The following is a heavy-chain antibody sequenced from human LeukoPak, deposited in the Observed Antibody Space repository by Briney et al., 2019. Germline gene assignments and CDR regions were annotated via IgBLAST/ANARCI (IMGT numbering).Heavy chain of an antibody. J-gene: IGHJ4*02. Sequence: GGSLRLSCAASGFTFSSYAMSWVRQAPGKGLEWVSTISGGGGSTYYAASVKGRFTISRDNSKNTLFLQMNSLRAEDTAVYYCAKIPGVVDYWGQGTLVIVSS. V-gene: IGHV3-23*01. CDR3: AKIPGVVDY. CDR2: ISGGGGST. CDR1: GFTFSSYA. D-gene: IGHD2-15*01.